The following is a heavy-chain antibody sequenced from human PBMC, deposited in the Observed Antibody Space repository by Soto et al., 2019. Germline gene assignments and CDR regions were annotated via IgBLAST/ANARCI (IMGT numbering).Heavy chain of an antibody. J-gene: IGHJ6*03. Sequence: GGSLRLSCAASGFTFSSYGMHWVRQAPGKGLEWVAVIWYDGSNKYYADSVKGRFTISRDNSKNTLYLQMNSLRAEDTAVYYCARGDNWNYRYYYMDVWGKGTTVTVSS. CDR2: IWYDGSNK. CDR3: ARGDNWNYRYYYMDV. CDR1: GFTFSSYG. D-gene: IGHD1-7*01. V-gene: IGHV3-33*01.